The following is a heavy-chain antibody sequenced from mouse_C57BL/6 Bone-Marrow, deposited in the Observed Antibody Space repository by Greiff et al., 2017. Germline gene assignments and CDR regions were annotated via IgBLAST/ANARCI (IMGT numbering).Heavy chain of an antibody. CDR2: IYPTSGNT. CDR1: GYTFTSYG. CDR3: ASEGRWLYGEFDY. Sequence: QVQLQQPGAELARPGASVKLSCKASGYTFTSYGISWVKQRPGQGLEWIGEIYPTSGNTYYNEKFKGKATLTVDKSSSTAYMELRSLTSEDSAVDFCASEGRWLYGEFDYWGQGTTLTVSS. J-gene: IGHJ2*01. D-gene: IGHD1-1*01. V-gene: IGHV1-81*01.